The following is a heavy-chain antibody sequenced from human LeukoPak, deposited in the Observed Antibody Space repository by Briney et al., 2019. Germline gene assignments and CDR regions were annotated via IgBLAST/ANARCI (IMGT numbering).Heavy chain of an antibody. Sequence: SGGSLRLSCAASGFTVSSNYMSWVRQAPGKGLEWVANIKQDGSEKYYVDSVKGRFTISRDNAKNSLYLQMNSLRAEDTAVYYCARMGWYYFDYWGQGTLVTVSS. CDR2: IKQDGSEK. J-gene: IGHJ4*02. CDR3: ARMGWYYFDY. D-gene: IGHD6-19*01. CDR1: GFTVSSNY. V-gene: IGHV3-7*01.